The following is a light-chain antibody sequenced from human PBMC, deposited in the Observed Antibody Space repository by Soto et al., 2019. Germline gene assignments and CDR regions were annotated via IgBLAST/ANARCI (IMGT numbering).Light chain of an antibody. J-gene: IGKJ1*01. CDR2: GAS. V-gene: IGKV1-5*01. CDR1: QSIRYY. CDR3: QHHNSYSQT. Sequence: DIQLTQSPPTLSASVGDRVTITCRASQSIRYYLAWYQQMPGKAPKLLIYGASSLQSGVPSRFSGSGSGTEFTLTISSLQPDDFATYFCQHHNSYSQTFCRGTKVEIE.